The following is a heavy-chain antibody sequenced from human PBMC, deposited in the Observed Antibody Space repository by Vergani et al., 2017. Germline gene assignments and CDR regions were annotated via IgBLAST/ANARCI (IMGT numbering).Heavy chain of an antibody. D-gene: IGHD6-19*01. CDR3: TRHGRSGWAGYFQH. V-gene: IGHV4-39*01. Sequence: QLQLQESGPGLVKPSETLSLTCTVSGVSICSNSYYWGWIRQPPGKGLEWIGTIYYTGTTYYNEAHKSRLTITVDTSKNQFSLNMTSVTAADTAVYYCTRHGRSGWAGYFQHWGQGTLVTDSS. J-gene: IGHJ1*01. CDR2: IYYTGTT. CDR1: GVSICSNSYY.